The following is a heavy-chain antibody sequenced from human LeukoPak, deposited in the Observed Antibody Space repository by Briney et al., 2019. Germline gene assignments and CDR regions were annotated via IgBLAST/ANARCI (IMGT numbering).Heavy chain of an antibody. D-gene: IGHD6-13*01. V-gene: IGHV3-23*01. Sequence: GGSLRLSCAASGCTFSTYAMGWVRQAPGKGLEWVSVIGGSGANTYYADAVKGRFTMPRDNSKNTLYLQMNSLRVEDTAVYYCAKREAAIGVIDYWGQGTLVTVSS. J-gene: IGHJ4*02. CDR1: GCTFSTYA. CDR3: AKREAAIGVIDY. CDR2: IGGSGANT.